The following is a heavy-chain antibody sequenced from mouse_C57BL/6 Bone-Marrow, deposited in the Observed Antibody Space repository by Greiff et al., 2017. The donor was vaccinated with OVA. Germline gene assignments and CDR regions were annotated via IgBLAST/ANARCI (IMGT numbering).Heavy chain of an antibody. CDR3: ARPVYYYGSSLGGYFDV. CDR2: IDPSDSYT. Sequence: VQLQQPGAELVRPGTSVKLSCKASGYTFTSYWMHWVKQRPGQGLEWIGVIDPSDSYTNYNQKFKGKATLTVDTSSSTAYMQLSSLTSEDSAVYYCARPVYYYGSSLGGYFDVWGTGTTVTVSS. D-gene: IGHD1-1*01. J-gene: IGHJ1*03. V-gene: IGHV1-59*01. CDR1: GYTFTSYW.